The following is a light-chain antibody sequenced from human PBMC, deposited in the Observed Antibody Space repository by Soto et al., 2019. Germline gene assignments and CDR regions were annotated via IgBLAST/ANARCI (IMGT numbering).Light chain of an antibody. J-gene: IGKJ1*01. CDR1: QSISSY. CDR3: QQSYSTPT. CDR2: AAS. V-gene: IGKV1-39*01. Sequence: DIQMTQSPSSLSASVGDRVTITCRASQSISSYLNWYQQKPGKAPKLLIYAASSLQSGVPSRFSGSGSGTDFTLTISRLPHEDFATYYCQQSYSTPTFGQGTKVEIK.